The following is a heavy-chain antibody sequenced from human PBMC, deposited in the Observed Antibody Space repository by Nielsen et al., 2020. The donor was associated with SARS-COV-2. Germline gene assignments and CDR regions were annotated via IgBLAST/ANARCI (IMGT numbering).Heavy chain of an antibody. CDR1: GGTFSNYA. V-gene: IGHV1-69*13. CDR3: ARRFSYGSGSLTRENWFDP. Sequence: SVKVSCKASGGTFSNYAISWVRQAPGQGLEWMGGIIPIFGTANYAQKFQGRVTITADESTSTAYMELSSLRSEDTAVYYCARRFSYGSGSLTRENWFDPWGQGTLVTVSS. CDR2: IIPIFGTA. J-gene: IGHJ5*02. D-gene: IGHD3-10*01.